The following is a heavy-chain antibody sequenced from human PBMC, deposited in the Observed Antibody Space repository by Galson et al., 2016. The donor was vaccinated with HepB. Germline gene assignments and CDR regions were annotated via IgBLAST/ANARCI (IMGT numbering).Heavy chain of an antibody. V-gene: IGHV3-23*01. CDR2: ISADSGAI. D-gene: IGHD3-16*01. Sequence: SLRLSCAGSGFTFSNYGMSWVRQAPEKGPAWVSVISADSGAIYYDDSVRGRFSSSRDNAKSTLFLQMDRLIAEDTAVDYCVIMIRGISVGPFNYWGQGALVTVSA. CDR3: VIMIRGISVGPFNY. CDR1: GFTFSNYG. J-gene: IGHJ4*02.